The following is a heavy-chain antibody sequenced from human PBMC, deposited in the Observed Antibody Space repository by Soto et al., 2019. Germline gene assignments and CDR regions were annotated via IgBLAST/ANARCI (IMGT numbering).Heavy chain of an antibody. J-gene: IGHJ5*02. Sequence: SETLSLTCTVSGGSISSYYWSWIRQPPGKGLEWIGYIYYSGSTNYNPSLKSRVTISVDRSKNQFSLKLSSVTAADTAVYYCARVVSMVRGVAFDPWGQGTLVTVSS. CDR1: GGSISSYY. V-gene: IGHV4-59*12. CDR2: IYYSGST. CDR3: ARVVSMVRGVAFDP. D-gene: IGHD3-10*01.